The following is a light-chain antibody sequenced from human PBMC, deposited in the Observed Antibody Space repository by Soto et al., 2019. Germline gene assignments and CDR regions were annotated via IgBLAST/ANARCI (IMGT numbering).Light chain of an antibody. CDR3: QQYNQWHL. CDR2: GAS. Sequence: EIVMTQSPATLSVSPGDTANLSCRASQSITTNLAWYQQKPGQAPRLLIYGASTRATGIPARFSGSGSGTEFTLTITGLQSEDFALYYCQQYNQWHLFGQGTKLEI. J-gene: IGKJ2*01. CDR1: QSITTN. V-gene: IGKV3-15*01.